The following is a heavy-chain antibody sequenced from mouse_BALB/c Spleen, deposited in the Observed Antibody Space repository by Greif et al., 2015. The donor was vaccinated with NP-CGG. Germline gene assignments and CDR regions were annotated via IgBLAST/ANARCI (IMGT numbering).Heavy chain of an antibody. CDR3: NAWRAMDYDGYFDY. CDR2: IDPENGDT. CDR1: GFNIKDYY. D-gene: IGHD2-4*01. V-gene: IGHV14-4*02. J-gene: IGHJ2*01. Sequence: EVQLQQSGAELVRSGASVKLSCTASGFNIKDYYMHWVKQRPEQGLEWIGWIDPENGDTEYAPKFQGKATMTADTSSNTAYLQLSSLTSEDTAVYYCNAWRAMDYDGYFDYWGQGTTLTVSS.